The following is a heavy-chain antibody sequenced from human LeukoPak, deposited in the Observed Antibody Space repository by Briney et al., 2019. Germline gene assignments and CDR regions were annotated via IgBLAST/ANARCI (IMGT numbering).Heavy chain of an antibody. CDR1: GFTFGDYA. J-gene: IGHJ5*02. CDR3: SRDIVVVPAAIWFDP. Sequence: KTGRSLRLSCAASGFTFGDYAMSWFRQAPGKGLEWVGFIRSKAYGGTTEYAASVKGRFTISRDDYKSIAYLLMNSLKTEDTAVYYCSRDIVVVPAAIWFDPWGQGTLVTVSS. D-gene: IGHD2-2*01. V-gene: IGHV3-49*05. CDR2: IRSKAYGGTT.